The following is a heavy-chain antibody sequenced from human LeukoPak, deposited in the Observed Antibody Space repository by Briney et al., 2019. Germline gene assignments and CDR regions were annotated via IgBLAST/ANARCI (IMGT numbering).Heavy chain of an antibody. CDR1: GYSFSIYW. V-gene: IGHV5-10-1*01. Sequence: TSGESLKISCQGSGYSFSIYWISWVRQMSGKGLEWMGRIDPSDSYTDYSQSFQGYVTISADKSISTAYLQWSSLKASDTAMYYCARHLYGSGTSATFDIWGQGTMVSVSS. CDR2: IDPSDSYT. CDR3: ARHLYGSGTSATFDI. D-gene: IGHD3-10*01. J-gene: IGHJ3*02.